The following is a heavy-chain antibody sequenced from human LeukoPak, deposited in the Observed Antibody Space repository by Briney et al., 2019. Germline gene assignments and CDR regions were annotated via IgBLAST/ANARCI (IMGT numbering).Heavy chain of an antibody. V-gene: IGHV3-30-3*01. CDR2: ISYAGSNK. CDR1: GFTFSSYA. J-gene: IGHJ4*02. D-gene: IGHD3-22*01. Sequence: GRSLRLSCAASGFTFSSYAMHWVRQAPGKGLEWVAVISYAGSNKFYADSVKGRFTISRDNSKNTLYLQMNSLRAEDTAVYYCARATYYDSSGYYYWGQGTLVTVSS. CDR3: ARATYYDSSGYYY.